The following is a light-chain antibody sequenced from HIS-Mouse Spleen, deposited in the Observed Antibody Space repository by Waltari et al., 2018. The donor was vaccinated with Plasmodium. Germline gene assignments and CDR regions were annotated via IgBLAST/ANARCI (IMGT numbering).Light chain of an antibody. CDR2: KDG. J-gene: IGLJ3*02. Sequence: SYELTQPSSVSVSPGQTARITCSGDVLAKKYARWFQQKPGQAPVLVIYKDGGRPSGIPVRLSGSSSGTTVTLTISWAQGEDEADYYCYSAADNNLVFGGGTKLTVL. V-gene: IGLV3-27*01. CDR1: VLAKKY. CDR3: YSAADNNLV.